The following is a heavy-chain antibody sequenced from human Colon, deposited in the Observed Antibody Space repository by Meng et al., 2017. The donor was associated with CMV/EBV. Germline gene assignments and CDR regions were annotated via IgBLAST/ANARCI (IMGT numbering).Heavy chain of an antibody. CDR1: GFTVSSNY. CDR3: ARETASAGGDYGMDV. Sequence: GGSLRLSCAASGFTVSSNYMSWVRQAPGKGLEWVSVIYSGGSTYYADSVKGRFTIPRDNSKNTLYLQMNSLRAEDTAVYYCARETASAGGDYGMDVWGQGTTVTVSS. D-gene: IGHD3-16*01. V-gene: IGHV3-53*01. CDR2: IYSGGST. J-gene: IGHJ6*02.